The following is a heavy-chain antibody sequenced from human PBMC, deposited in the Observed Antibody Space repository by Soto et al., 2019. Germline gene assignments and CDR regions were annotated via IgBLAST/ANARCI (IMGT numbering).Heavy chain of an antibody. CDR1: GYIFTDHL. CDR2: VHPDSGGT. CDR3: ARGAQGFFPVSGIYFYFDH. D-gene: IGHD3-22*01. Sequence: GASVKVSCKTSGYIFTDHLIHWVRQSPGQGLQWVGWVHPDSGGTNVAQAFQDRVTMTADTSITTAYMDLARLRPDDTAIFYCARGAQGFFPVSGIYFYFDHWGQGTTVTVS. V-gene: IGHV1-2*02. J-gene: IGHJ4*02.